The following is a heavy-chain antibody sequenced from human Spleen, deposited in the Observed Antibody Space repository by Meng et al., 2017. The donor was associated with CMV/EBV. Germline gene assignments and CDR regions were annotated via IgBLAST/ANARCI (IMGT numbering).Heavy chain of an antibody. CDR2: ISGSGGST. D-gene: IGHD3-10*01. CDR1: GFTFSTYA. J-gene: IGHJ4*02. CDR3: AKAYGSGKSFFDY. V-gene: IGHV3-23*01. Sequence: GESLKISCAASGFTFSTYAMSWVRQAPGKGLAWVSVISGSGGSTNYADSVKGRFTISRDNSKNTLYLHMNSLRADDTAIYYCAKAYGSGKSFFDYWGQGTLVTVSS.